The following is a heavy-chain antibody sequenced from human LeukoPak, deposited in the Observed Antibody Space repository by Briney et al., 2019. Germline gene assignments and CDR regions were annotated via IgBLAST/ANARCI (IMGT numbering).Heavy chain of an antibody. V-gene: IGHV4-30-4*07. J-gene: IGHJ6*03. Sequence: SETLSLTCAVSGGSISSGGYSWSWIRQPPGKGLEWIGYIYYSGSTYYNPSLKSRVTISVDTSKNQFSLKLSSVTAADTAVYYCARTKNGGTYYYYYMDVWGKGTTVTISS. CDR1: GGSISSGGYS. CDR3: ARTKNGGTYYYYYMDV. D-gene: IGHD3-16*01. CDR2: IYYSGST.